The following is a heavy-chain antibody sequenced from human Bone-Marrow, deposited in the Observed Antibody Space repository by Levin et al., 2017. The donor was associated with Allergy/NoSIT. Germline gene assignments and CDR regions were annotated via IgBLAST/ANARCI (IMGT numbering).Heavy chain of an antibody. CDR1: GDTFGTYG. V-gene: IGHV1-18*01. D-gene: IGHD4-17*01. CDR3: AREPFYGPNNGFEP. Sequence: ASVKVSCKTSGDTFGTYGFNWVRQAPGQGLEWMGWISAHSGDTDYAERFQGRVAMTTNTSTKTAYMELRNLRSDDTAVYYCAREPFYGPNNGFEPWGQGTLVTVSS. J-gene: IGHJ5*02. CDR2: ISAHSGDT.